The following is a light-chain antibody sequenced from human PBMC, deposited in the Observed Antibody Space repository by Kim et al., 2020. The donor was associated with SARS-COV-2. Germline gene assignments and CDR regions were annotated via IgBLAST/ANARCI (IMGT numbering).Light chain of an antibody. J-gene: IGKJ4*01. V-gene: IGKV1-33*01. CDR1: QDISNY. CDR2: DAS. CDR3: QQYDNLPPLT. Sequence: VGDRVTITCQASQDISNYLNWDQQKPGKATKLLIYDASNLETGVPSRFSGSGSGTDFTFTISSLQPEDIATYYCQQYDNLPPLTFGGGTKVDIK.